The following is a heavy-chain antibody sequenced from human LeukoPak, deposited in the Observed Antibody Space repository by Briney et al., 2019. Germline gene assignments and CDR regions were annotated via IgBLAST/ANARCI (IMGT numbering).Heavy chain of an antibody. Sequence: SETPSLTCAVYGGSFSGYYWSWIRQPPGKGLEWIGEINHSGSTNYNPFLKSRVTISVDTSKNQFSLKLSSVTAADTAVYYCAIHIVVVPAAKKKNWFDPWGQGTLVTVSS. V-gene: IGHV4-34*01. CDR2: INHSGST. CDR1: GGSFSGYY. D-gene: IGHD2-2*01. J-gene: IGHJ5*02. CDR3: AIHIVVVPAAKKKNWFDP.